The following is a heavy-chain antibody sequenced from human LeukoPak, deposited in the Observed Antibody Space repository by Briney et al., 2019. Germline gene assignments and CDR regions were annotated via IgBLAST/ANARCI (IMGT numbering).Heavy chain of an antibody. D-gene: IGHD6-19*01. V-gene: IGHV5-51*01. CDR1: GYSFTSYW. J-gene: IGHJ3*02. Sequence: GESLKISCKGSGYSFTSYWIGWVRQLPGKGLEWMGIIYPGDSDTRYSPSFQGQVTISADKSISTAYLQWSSLKASDTAMYYCASIAVAGQYAFDIWGQGTMVTVSS. CDR3: ASIAVAGQYAFDI. CDR2: IYPGDSDT.